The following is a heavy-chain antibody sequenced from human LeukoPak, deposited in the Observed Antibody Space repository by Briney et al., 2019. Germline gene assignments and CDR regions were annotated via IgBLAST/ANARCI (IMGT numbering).Heavy chain of an antibody. Sequence: PGGSLRLSCAASGFTLSNYWMHWVRQAPGKGLVWVSRINADGSSASYADSVKGRFTISRDNAKNTLYLQMNSLRAEDTAVYYCARDYTGYFPWGQGTLVIVSS. D-gene: IGHD3-9*01. CDR3: ARDYTGYFP. CDR1: GFTLSNYW. CDR2: INADGSSA. J-gene: IGHJ5*02. V-gene: IGHV3-74*01.